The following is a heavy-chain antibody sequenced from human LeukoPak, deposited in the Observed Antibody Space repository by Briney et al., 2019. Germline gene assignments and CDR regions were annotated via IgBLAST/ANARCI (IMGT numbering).Heavy chain of an antibody. CDR1: GYTFTSYA. D-gene: IGHD3-16*01. Sequence: ASVKVSCKASGYTFTSYAMNWVRQAPGQGLEWMGWINTNTGNPTYAQGFTGRFVFSLDTSVSTAYLQISSLKAEDTAVYYCARVPLMITFGGARGDRCWGQGTLVTVSS. J-gene: IGHJ4*02. CDR3: ARVPLMITFGGARGDRC. CDR2: INTNTGNP. V-gene: IGHV7-4-1*02.